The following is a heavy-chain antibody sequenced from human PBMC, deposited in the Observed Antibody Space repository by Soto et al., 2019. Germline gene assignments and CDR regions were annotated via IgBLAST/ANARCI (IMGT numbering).Heavy chain of an antibody. V-gene: IGHV6-1*01. CDR1: GDSVSSNSAA. Sequence: PSQTLSLTCVISGDSVSSNSAAWNWIRQSPSRGLEWLGRTYYRSKWYNDYAVSVRSRITLNPDTSKNQFSLQLNSVTPEDTAIYFCVKEGNGWYSRGSFDFWGRGTLVTVSS. CDR2: TYYRSKWYN. J-gene: IGHJ3*01. CDR3: VKEGNGWYSRGSFDF. D-gene: IGHD6-19*01.